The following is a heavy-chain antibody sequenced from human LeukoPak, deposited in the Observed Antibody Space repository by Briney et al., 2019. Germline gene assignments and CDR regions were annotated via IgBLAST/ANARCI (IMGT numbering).Heavy chain of an antibody. Sequence: PGGSLRLSCAASGFTFSSYSMNWVRQAPGKGLEWVSSISSSSSYIYYADSVKGRFIISRDNAKNSLYLQMNSLRAEDTAVYYCARAIVGASRYYFDYWGQGTLVTVSS. J-gene: IGHJ4*02. V-gene: IGHV3-21*01. D-gene: IGHD1-26*01. CDR1: GFTFSSYS. CDR2: ISSSSSYI. CDR3: ARAIVGASRYYFDY.